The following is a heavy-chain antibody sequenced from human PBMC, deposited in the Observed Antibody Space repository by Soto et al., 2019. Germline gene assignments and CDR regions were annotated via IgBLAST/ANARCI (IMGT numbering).Heavy chain of an antibody. Sequence: GGSLRLSCPASGFTFSNYGMSWVRQAPGKGLEWVSAISGSGGSTYYADSVKGRFTISRDNSKNTLYLQMSSLTAEDTAVYYCAKAGSSAYTQDFFDYWGQGTLVTVSS. D-gene: IGHD6-19*01. CDR3: AKAGSSAYTQDFFDY. CDR2: ISGSGGST. V-gene: IGHV3-23*01. J-gene: IGHJ4*02. CDR1: GFTFSNYG.